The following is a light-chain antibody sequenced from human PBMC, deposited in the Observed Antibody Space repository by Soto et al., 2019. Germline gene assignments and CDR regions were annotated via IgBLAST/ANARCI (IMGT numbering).Light chain of an antibody. J-gene: IGKJ2*01. CDR2: KAS. CDR3: QQYDSFPRT. Sequence: DIQMTQSPSTLSASVGDRLSITCRASQSITNWLAWYQQKPGKAPKLLIYKASSLQSEVPSRFSGSASGPEFTLTISSLQPEDIATYFCQQYDSFPRTFGQGTKLDLK. CDR1: QSITNW. V-gene: IGKV1-5*03.